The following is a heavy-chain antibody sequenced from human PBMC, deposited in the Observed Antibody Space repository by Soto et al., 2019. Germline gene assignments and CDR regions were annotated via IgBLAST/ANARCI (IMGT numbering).Heavy chain of an antibody. J-gene: IGHJ5*02. V-gene: IGHV3-48*04. CDR1: GFTLSDYN. D-gene: IGHD6-19*01. CDR3: ARYSGWYSYNWFDP. Sequence: PGGSLRLSCVGSGFTLSDYNMNWVRQAPGKGLEWISYCSTTNAIYYADSVKGRFTISRDNAKNSLFLQMDSLRGEDTAMYYCARYSGWYSYNWFDPWGQGTLVTVSS. CDR2: CSTTNAI.